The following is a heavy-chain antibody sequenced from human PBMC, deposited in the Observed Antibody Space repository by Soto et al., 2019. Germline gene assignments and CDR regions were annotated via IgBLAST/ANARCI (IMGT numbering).Heavy chain of an antibody. J-gene: IGHJ6*02. CDR3: AREAV. CDR2: IKQDGSEQ. CDR1: GFTFSGYW. Sequence: EVQLVESGGGLVQPGGSLRLSCAASGFTFSGYWMSWVRQAPGKGLEWVANIKQDGSEQFYVDSVKGRFTISRDNDKNSLYLQMNNLRAEDTAVYYCAREAVWGHWTTVTVSS. V-gene: IGHV3-7*05.